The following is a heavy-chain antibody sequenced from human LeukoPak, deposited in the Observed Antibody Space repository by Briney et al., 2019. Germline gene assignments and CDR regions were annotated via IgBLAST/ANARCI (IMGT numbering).Heavy chain of an antibody. CDR1: GDSISNYY. Sequence: PSETLSLTCTVSGDSISNYYWNWIRQPAANGLEWIGRMYTSGSTNYNPSLRSRVTMSVDTSKNQFSLKLSSVTAADAAVYYCARPGRSGALDSWGQGTMVTVSS. J-gene: IGHJ3*02. D-gene: IGHD3-10*01. CDR3: ARPGRSGALDS. CDR2: MYTSGST. V-gene: IGHV4-4*07.